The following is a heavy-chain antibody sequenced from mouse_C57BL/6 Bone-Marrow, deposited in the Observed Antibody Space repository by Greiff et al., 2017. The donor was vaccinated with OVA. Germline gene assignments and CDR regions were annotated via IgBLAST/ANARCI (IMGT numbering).Heavy chain of an antibody. CDR2: IYPGDGDT. CDR3: ARWLLPRDWSFDG. CDR1: GYAFSSSW. D-gene: IGHD1-2*01. J-gene: IGHJ1*03. V-gene: IGHV1-82*01. Sequence: QVQLQQSGPELVKPGASVKISCKASGYAFSSSWMNWVKQRPGKGLEWIGRIYPGDGDTNYNGKFKGKATLTADTSSSTAYMQLSSLTSEDSAVYFGARWLLPRDWSFDGWGTGTTVTVSS.